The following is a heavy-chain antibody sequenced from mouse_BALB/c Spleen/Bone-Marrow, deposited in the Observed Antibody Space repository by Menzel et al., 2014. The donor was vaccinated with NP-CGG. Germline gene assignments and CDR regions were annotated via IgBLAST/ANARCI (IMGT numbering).Heavy chain of an antibody. CDR2: IDPANGNT. Sequence: EVQLQQSGAELVKPGAPVKLPCTASGFNIKDTYMHWVKQRPEQGLEWIGRIDPANGNTKYDPKFQGKATITADTSSNTAYLQLSSLTSEDTAVYYCARWLLPYGLDYWGQGTSVTVSS. V-gene: IGHV14-3*02. J-gene: IGHJ4*01. CDR1: GFNIKDTY. D-gene: IGHD2-3*01. CDR3: ARWLLPYGLDY.